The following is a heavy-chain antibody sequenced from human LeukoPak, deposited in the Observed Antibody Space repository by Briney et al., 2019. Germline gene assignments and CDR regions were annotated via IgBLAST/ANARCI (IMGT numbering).Heavy chain of an antibody. CDR1: GYTFTGYY. J-gene: IGHJ6*03. CDR3: ARAKDYYDSSGGYYYYMDV. D-gene: IGHD3-22*01. V-gene: IGHV1-2*02. Sequence: ASVKVSCKASGYTFTGYYMHWVRQAPGQGLEWMGWINPNSGGTNYAQKFQGRVTMTRDTSISTAYMGLSRLRSDDTAVYYCARAKDYYDSSGGYYYYMDVWGKGTTVTISS. CDR2: INPNSGGT.